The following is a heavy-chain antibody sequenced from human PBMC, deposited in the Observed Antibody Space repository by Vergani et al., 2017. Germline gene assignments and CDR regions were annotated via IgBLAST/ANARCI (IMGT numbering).Heavy chain of an antibody. J-gene: IGHJ4*02. Sequence: EVQLVESGGGLVQPGGSLRLSCAASGFTVSSNYMSWVRQAPGKGLEWVSAISGSGGSTYYADSVKGRFTISRDNAKNSLYLQMNSLRAEDTAVYYCARASRGGIVFDYWGQGTLVTVSS. D-gene: IGHD2-15*01. V-gene: IGHV3-53*01. CDR1: GFTVSSNY. CDR2: SGSGGST. CDR3: ARASRGGIVFDY.